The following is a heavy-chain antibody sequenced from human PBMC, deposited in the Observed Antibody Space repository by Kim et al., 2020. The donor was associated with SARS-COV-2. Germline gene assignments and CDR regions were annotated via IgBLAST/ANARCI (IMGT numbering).Heavy chain of an antibody. D-gene: IGHD1-26*01. Sequence: SETLSLTCAVSGGSLSGYYWGWIRQPPGKGLEWIGEINLSGNTNHNPSLESRITISLDSSKNHLSLKLSLVTAADTAVYFCARGRIVGTTRAPRFLDYWGQGTLVTVSS. CDR2: INLSGNT. CDR1: GGSLSGYY. V-gene: IGHV4-34*01. CDR3: ARGRIVGTTRAPRFLDY. J-gene: IGHJ4*02.